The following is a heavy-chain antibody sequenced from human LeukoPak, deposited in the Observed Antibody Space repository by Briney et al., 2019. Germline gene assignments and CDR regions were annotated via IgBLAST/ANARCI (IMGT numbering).Heavy chain of an antibody. J-gene: IGHJ6*03. CDR3: AGHVALPVPKRYNWNDEGYYHDYTYMDV. CDR1: GGSISSYY. CDR2: IYYSGST. Sequence: SETLSLTCTVSGGSISSYYWSWIRQPPGKGLEWIGYIYYSGSTNYNPSLKSRVAISVDTSKNQFPLMLSAETAADTAMYYCAGHVALPVPKRYNWNDEGYYHDYTYMDVWGKGTPVTVSS. D-gene: IGHD1-1*01. V-gene: IGHV4-59*08.